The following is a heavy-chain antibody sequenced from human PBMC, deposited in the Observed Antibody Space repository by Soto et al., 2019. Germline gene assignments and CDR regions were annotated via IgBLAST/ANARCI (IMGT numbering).Heavy chain of an antibody. V-gene: IGHV4-59*12. CDR2: IYYSGST. CDR3: ASVLMAPPGTHCFHP. D-gene: IGHD6-13*01. J-gene: IGHJ5*02. CDR1: GGSISSYY. Sequence: SETLSLTCTVSGGSISSYYWSWIRQPPGKGLEWIGYIYYSGSTNYNPSLKSRVTISVDTSKNQFSLKLSSVTAADTAVYYCASVLMAPPGTHCFHPWGQGALVTVSS.